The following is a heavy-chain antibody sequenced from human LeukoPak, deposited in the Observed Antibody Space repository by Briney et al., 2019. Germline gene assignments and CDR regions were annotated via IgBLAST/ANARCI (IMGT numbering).Heavy chain of an antibody. D-gene: IGHD3-22*01. CDR3: AKDRYYYDSSGQCFDY. V-gene: IGHV3-30*02. CDR1: GFTFSSYG. CDR2: IRYDGSNK. Sequence: PGGSLRLSCAASGFTFSSYGMHWVRQAPGKGLEWVAFIRYDGSNKYYADSVKGRFTISRDNSKNTLYLQMNSLRAEDTAVYYCAKDRYYYDSSGQCFDYWGQGTLVTVSS. J-gene: IGHJ4*02.